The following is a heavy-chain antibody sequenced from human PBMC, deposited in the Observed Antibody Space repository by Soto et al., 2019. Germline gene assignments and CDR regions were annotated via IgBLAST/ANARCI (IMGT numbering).Heavy chain of an antibody. CDR2: FDPEDGET. CDR3: ATHSVVAATPSDAFDM. D-gene: IGHD2-15*01. J-gene: IGHJ3*02. Sequence: QVQLVQSGAEVKKPGASVKVSCKVSGYTLTELSMHWVRQAPGKGLEWMGGFDPEDGETIYAQKFQGRVTMTEDTSTDTAYMELSSLRSEDTAVYYCATHSVVAATPSDAFDMWGQGTMVTVSS. V-gene: IGHV1-24*01. CDR1: GYTLTELS.